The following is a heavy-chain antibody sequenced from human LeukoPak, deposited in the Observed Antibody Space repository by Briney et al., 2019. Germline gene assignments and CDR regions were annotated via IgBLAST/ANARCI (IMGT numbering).Heavy chain of an antibody. CDR3: AKAEADILTGYYNFDY. V-gene: IGHV3-9*01. Sequence: GGSLRLSCAASGFTFDDYAMPWVRQAPGKGLEWVSGISWNSGSIGYADSVKGRFTISRDNAKNSLYLQMNSLRAEDTALYYCAKAEADILTGYYNFDYWGQGTLVTVSS. CDR1: GFTFDDYA. CDR2: ISWNSGSI. J-gene: IGHJ4*02. D-gene: IGHD3-9*01.